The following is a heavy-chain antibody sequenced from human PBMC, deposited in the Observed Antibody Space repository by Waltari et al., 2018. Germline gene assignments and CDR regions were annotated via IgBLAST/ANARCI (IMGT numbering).Heavy chain of an antibody. V-gene: IGHV3-74*01. CDR1: GFTFSSYW. CDR2: INSEGSST. D-gene: IGHD1-26*01. CDR3: ARDRPDGGSYYPDWFDP. J-gene: IGHJ5*02. Sequence: EVQLVESGGGLVQPGGSLRLSCAASGFTFSSYWMHWVRQAPGKGLVWVSRINSEGSSTSYADSVKGRCTISRDNAKNTLYLQMNSLRSEDTAVYYCARDRPDGGSYYPDWFDPWGQGTLVTVSS.